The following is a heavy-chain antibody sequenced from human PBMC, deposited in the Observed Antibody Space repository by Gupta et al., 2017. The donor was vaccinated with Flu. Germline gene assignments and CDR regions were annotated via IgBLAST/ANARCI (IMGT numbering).Heavy chain of an antibody. Sequence: QVQLVEYGGGVVQPGRSRRLACAASGFTSSSYGMHWVRQAPGKGLDLVAVIWYDGRNKYYADSLKCRFTIARDNSKNTLDLQMNSLRAEDTAVYYCARDLLTVTTLWGYYGMDVWGQGTTVTVSS. D-gene: IGHD4-17*01. V-gene: IGHV3-33*01. CDR3: ARDLLTVTTLWGYYGMDV. CDR1: GFTSSSYG. CDR2: IWYDGRNK. J-gene: IGHJ6*02.